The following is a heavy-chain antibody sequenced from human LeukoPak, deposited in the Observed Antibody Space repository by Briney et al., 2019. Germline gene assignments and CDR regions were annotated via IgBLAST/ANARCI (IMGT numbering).Heavy chain of an antibody. D-gene: IGHD2-15*01. Sequence: GGSLRLSCAASEFTFSSYAMHWVRRAPGKGLEYVSGISSNGGITYYANSVKGRFTISRDNFKNTLYLQMGSLRPEDMAVYYCAREALGGYCSGGSCYVDFWGQGTLVTVSS. J-gene: IGHJ4*02. V-gene: IGHV3-64*01. CDR3: AREALGGYCSGGSCYVDF. CDR2: ISSNGGIT. CDR1: EFTFSSYA.